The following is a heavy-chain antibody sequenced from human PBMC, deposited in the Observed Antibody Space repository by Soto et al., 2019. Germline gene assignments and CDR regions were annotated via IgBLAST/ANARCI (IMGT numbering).Heavy chain of an antibody. Sequence: GGSLRLSCATSGFTFSSYTMHWVRQAPGKELEWVAVISYDGSNKYYSDSVKGRFTFSRDNSKNTLYLQMNSLRAEDTAVYYCARDPEYYDFWSAYYKAHFDYWGQGTLVTVSS. J-gene: IGHJ4*02. CDR1: GFTFSSYT. CDR3: ARDPEYYDFWSAYYKAHFDY. V-gene: IGHV3-30-3*01. CDR2: ISYDGSNK. D-gene: IGHD3-3*01.